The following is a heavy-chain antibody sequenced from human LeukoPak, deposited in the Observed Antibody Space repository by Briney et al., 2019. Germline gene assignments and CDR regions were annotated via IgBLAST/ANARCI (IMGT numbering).Heavy chain of an antibody. J-gene: IGHJ4*02. CDR2: IWSDGSNK. CDR1: GFTFSNYG. V-gene: IGHV3-33*01. CDR3: AENYHDRRGYYGY. Sequence: GRSLRLSCAASGFTFSNYGMHWVRQAPGKGLEWVAVIWSDGSNKNYADSVKGRFTISRDNSKNTLYLQMNSLRAEDTAVYYCAENYHDRRGYYGYWGQGTLVTVSS. D-gene: IGHD3-22*01.